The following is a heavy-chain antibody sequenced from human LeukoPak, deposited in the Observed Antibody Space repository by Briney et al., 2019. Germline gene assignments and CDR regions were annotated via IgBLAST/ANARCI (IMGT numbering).Heavy chain of an antibody. V-gene: IGHV3-53*01. J-gene: IGHJ4*02. CDR1: GFTVSSNY. CDR3: ATSRFLEWLYFDY. Sequence: GGSLRLSCAASGFTVSSNYMSWVRQAPGKGLEWVSVIYSGGSTYYADSVKGRFTISRDNSKNTLYLQMNSLRAEDTAVYYCATSRFLEWLYFDYWGQGTLVTVSS. CDR2: IYSGGST. D-gene: IGHD3-3*01.